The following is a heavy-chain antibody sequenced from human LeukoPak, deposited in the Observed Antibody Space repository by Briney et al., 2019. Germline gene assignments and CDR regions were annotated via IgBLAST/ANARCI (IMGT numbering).Heavy chain of an antibody. CDR2: IIPIFGTA. D-gene: IGHD1-26*01. CDR3: ARDNSVGDVAWWFDP. CDR1: GGTFSSYA. V-gene: IGHV1-69*05. J-gene: IGHJ5*02. Sequence: ASVKVSCKASGGTFSSYAISWVRQAPGQGLEWMGGIIPIFGTANYAQKFQGRVTMTRDMSTTTDYMELSSLRSEDTAVYYCARDNSVGDVAWWFDPWGQRTLVTVSS.